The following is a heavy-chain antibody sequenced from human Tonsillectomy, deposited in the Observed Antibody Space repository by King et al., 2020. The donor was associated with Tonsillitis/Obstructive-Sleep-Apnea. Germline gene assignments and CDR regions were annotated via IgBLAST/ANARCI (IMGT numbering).Heavy chain of an antibody. D-gene: IGHD1-26*01. CDR2: IYLRGPT. Sequence: VQLQESGPGLVKPSGTLSLTCAVSGCSISSNNGGCLVRHPPGKGREWIGEIYLRGPTNYNPSLKSRVTIKVDNSKNQFSLNLSSVTAADTAVYYCARGGAFIYFDYWGQGTLVTVSS. CDR3: ARGGAFIYFDY. V-gene: IGHV4-4*02. J-gene: IGHJ4*02. CDR1: GCSISSNNG.